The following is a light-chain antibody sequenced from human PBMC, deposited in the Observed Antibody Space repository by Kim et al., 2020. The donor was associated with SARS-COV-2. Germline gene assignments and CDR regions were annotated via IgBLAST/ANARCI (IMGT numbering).Light chain of an antibody. V-gene: IGKV3-15*01. J-gene: IGKJ1*01. CDR2: GTS. Sequence: CPGERVTLSCRASQSVSSNLAWYLHKPGQAPRLLIYGTSTRATGIPARFSGSGSGTDFTLTISSLQSEDFAVYYCQQYNNWPPWTFGQGTKVDIK. CDR3: QQYNNWPPWT. CDR1: QSVSSN.